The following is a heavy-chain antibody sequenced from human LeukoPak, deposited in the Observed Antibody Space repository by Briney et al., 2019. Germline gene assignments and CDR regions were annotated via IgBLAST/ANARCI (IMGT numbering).Heavy chain of an antibody. CDR3: ARGPPYYYGSGSYIPSSFDY. V-gene: IGHV4-30-2*01. J-gene: IGHJ4*02. Sequence: SETLSLTCAVSGGSINSGDNSWNWIRLPPGRGLEWIGYIYHSGSTYYNPSLKSRVTISVDRSKNQFSLKLSSVTAADTAVYYCARGPPYYYGSGSYIPSSFDYWGQGTLVTVSS. CDR1: GGSINSGDNS. CDR2: IYHSGST. D-gene: IGHD3-10*01.